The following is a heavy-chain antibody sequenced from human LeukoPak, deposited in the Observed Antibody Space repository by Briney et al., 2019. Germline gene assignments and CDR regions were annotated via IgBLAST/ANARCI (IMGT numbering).Heavy chain of an antibody. CDR3: AKVQDGSGSYYPNFDY. CDR2: ISGSGGST. Sequence: GESLRLSCAASGFIFSSYAMSWVRQAPGKGLEWVSVISGSGGSTYYADSVKGRFTISRDNSKNRLYLQMNSLRAEDTAVYYCAKVQDGSGSYYPNFDYWGQGTLVTVSS. V-gene: IGHV3-23*01. D-gene: IGHD3-10*01. CDR1: GFIFSSYA. J-gene: IGHJ4*02.